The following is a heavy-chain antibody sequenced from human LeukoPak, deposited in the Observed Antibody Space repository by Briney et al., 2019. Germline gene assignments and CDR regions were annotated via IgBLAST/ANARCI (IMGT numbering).Heavy chain of an antibody. Sequence: GGSLRLSCAASGFTFTHYAMHWVRQAPGKGLEWVAVISYDGSNKYYADSVKGRFTISRDNSKNTLYLQMNSLRAEDTAVYYCAKGGYYYDSSGYYPSAPWGQGTLVTVSS. CDR3: AKGGYYYDSSGYYPSAP. J-gene: IGHJ5*02. V-gene: IGHV3-30*18. CDR2: ISYDGSNK. CDR1: GFTFTHYA. D-gene: IGHD3-22*01.